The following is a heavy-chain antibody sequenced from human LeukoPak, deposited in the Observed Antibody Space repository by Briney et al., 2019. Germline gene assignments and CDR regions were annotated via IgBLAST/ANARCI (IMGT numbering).Heavy chain of an antibody. Sequence: ASVKVSCKASGYTFTGYYTHWVRQAPGQGLEWMGWINPNSGGTNYAQKFQGRVTMTRDTSISTAYMELSRLRSDDTAVYYCARDEAYCSGGSCSDFDYWGQGTLVTVSS. V-gene: IGHV1-2*02. CDR3: ARDEAYCSGGSCSDFDY. D-gene: IGHD2-15*01. CDR1: GYTFTGYY. CDR2: INPNSGGT. J-gene: IGHJ4*02.